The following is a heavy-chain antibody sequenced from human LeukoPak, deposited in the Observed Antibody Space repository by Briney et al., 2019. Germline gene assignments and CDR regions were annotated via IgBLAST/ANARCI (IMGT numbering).Heavy chain of an antibody. J-gene: IGHJ5*02. CDR1: GYTFTGYY. CDR2: INPNSGGT. Sequence: ASVKVSCKASGYTFTGYYMHWVRQAPGQGLEWMGWINPNSGGTNYAQKFQGRVTMTRDTSISTAYMELSRLRSDDTAVYYCARDGAYYDFWSSYFASLFPWGQGTLVTVSS. D-gene: IGHD3-3*01. CDR3: ARDGAYYDFWSSYFASLFP. V-gene: IGHV1-2*02.